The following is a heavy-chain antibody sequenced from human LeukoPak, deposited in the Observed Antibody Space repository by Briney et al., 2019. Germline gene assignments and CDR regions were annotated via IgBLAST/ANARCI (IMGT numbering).Heavy chain of an antibody. CDR2: INPSGGST. Sequence: GASVKVSCKASGYTFTSYYTHWARQAPGQGLEWMGIINPSGGSTSYAQKFQGRVTMARDMSTSTVYMELSSLRSEDTAVYYCARDSGSSWYAYFDYWGQGTLVTVSS. J-gene: IGHJ4*02. CDR1: GYTFTSYY. V-gene: IGHV1-46*01. D-gene: IGHD6-13*01. CDR3: ARDSGSSWYAYFDY.